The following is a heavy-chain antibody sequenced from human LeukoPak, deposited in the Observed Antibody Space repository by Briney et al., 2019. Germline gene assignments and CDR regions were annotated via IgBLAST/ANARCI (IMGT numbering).Heavy chain of an antibody. CDR1: GYTFTSHG. J-gene: IGHJ4*02. Sequence: GASVKVSCKASGYTFTSHGISWVRQAPGQGLEGMGWISTYTGNTNYAQKLQGRVTMTTDTSTSTAYMELRSLRSDDTAVYYCARESGRDFADWGQGTLVTVSS. D-gene: IGHD2-21*01. V-gene: IGHV1-18*01. CDR2: ISTYTGNT. CDR3: ARESGRDFAD.